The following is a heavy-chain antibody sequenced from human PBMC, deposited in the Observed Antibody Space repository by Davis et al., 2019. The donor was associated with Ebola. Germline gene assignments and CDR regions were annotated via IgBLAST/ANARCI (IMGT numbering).Heavy chain of an antibody. D-gene: IGHD3-10*01. V-gene: IGHV3-30*18. CDR1: GFTFSNSG. Sequence: PGGSLRLSCAASGFTFSNSGMHWVRQAPGKGLEWVASISSDGSNEYYADSVKGRFTISRDNSKDPLDLQMNSLRADDTVVYYCAKGGTKITMVRGVIIGTRGYYGMDVWGQGTTVTVYS. CDR3: AKGGTKITMVRGVIIGTRGYYGMDV. J-gene: IGHJ6*02. CDR2: ISSDGSNE.